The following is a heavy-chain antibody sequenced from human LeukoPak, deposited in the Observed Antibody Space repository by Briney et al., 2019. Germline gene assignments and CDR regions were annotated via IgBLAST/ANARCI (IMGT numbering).Heavy chain of an antibody. CDR1: GFTFSRYG. Sequence: GGSLRLSCEASGFTFSRYGMSWVRQAPGKGLEWVSAIRGSGGSTYYADSVKGRFTISRDNSKNTLYLQMNSLRAEDTAVYYCARGGYYGVWYYYYMDVWGKGTTVTVSS. V-gene: IGHV3-23*01. CDR3: ARGGYYGVWYYYYMDV. D-gene: IGHD3-3*01. CDR2: IRGSGGST. J-gene: IGHJ6*03.